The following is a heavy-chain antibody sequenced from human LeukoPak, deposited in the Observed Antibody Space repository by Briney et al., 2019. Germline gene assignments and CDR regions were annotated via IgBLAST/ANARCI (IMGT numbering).Heavy chain of an antibody. J-gene: IGHJ4*02. D-gene: IGHD5-24*01. CDR1: GFTFSSYW. CDR2: IKQDGSEK. V-gene: IGHV3-7*01. Sequence: PGGSLRLSCAASGFTFSSYWMSWVRQAPGKGLEWVANIKQDGSEKYYVDSVKGRFTISRDNAKNSLYLRMNSLRAEDTAVYYCARDEMATNPTLPFDYWGQGTLVTVSS. CDR3: ARDEMATNPTLPFDY.